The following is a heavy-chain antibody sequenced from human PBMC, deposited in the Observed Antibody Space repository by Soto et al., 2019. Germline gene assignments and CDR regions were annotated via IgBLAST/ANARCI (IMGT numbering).Heavy chain of an antibody. Sequence: WWSLRLSCSASGFTFDDYTMQWVRQAPGKGLERVSLISWDGGITYYADSVKGRFTISRDNSKNSLYLQMNSLTTEDTALYYCAKAGAYNYGSYFDYWGQGTLVTVSS. D-gene: IGHD5-18*01. CDR1: GFTFDDYT. CDR2: ISWDGGIT. J-gene: IGHJ4*02. CDR3: AKAGAYNYGSYFDY. V-gene: IGHV3-43*01.